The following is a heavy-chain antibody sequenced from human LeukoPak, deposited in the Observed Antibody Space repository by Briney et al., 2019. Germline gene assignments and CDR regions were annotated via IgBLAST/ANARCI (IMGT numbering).Heavy chain of an antibody. D-gene: IGHD3-10*01. CDR1: GYTFTGYY. V-gene: IGHV1-2*02. CDR2: TNPNSGGT. J-gene: IGHJ4*02. CDR3: ARDQAPITMVRGVIGY. Sequence: ASVKVSCKASGYTFTGYYMHWVRQAPGQGLEWMGWTNPNSGGTNYAQKFQGRVTMTRDTSISTAYMELSRLRSDDTAVYYCARDQAPITMVRGVIGYWGQGTLVTVSS.